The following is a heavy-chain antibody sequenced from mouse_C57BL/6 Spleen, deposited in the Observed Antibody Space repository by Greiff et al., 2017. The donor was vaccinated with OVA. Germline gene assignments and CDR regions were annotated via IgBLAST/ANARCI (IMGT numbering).Heavy chain of an antibody. J-gene: IGHJ2*01. Sequence: QVQLQQSGAELVKPGASVKISCKASGYAFSSYWMNWVKQRPGKGLEWIGQIYPGDGDTNYNGKFKGKATLTADKSSSTAYMQLSSLTSEDSAVYFCARDPTSYYYGSSSYYFDYWGQGTTLTVSS. CDR3: ARDPTSYYYGSSSYYFDY. V-gene: IGHV1-80*01. CDR2: IYPGDGDT. CDR1: GYAFSSYW. D-gene: IGHD1-1*01.